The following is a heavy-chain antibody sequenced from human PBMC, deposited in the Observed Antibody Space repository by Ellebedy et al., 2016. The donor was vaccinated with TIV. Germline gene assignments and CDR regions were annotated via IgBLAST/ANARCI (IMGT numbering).Heavy chain of an antibody. CDR3: ARGRGSSYDLPLQH. Sequence: SETLSLTXTVSGGSIRSDYWSWIRQSPGKRLEWIGYIYNSGRTTYNPSLESRVAISVDTSKNQFSLKLSSVTAADTAVYYCARGRGSSYDLPLQHWGQGTLVTVSS. CDR2: IYNSGRT. D-gene: IGHD5-18*01. CDR1: GGSIRSDY. V-gene: IGHV4-59*01. J-gene: IGHJ1*01.